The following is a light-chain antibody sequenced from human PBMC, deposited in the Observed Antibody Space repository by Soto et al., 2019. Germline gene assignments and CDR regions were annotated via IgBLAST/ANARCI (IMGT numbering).Light chain of an antibody. J-gene: IGKJ3*01. CDR1: QSLLHSNGYNY. CDR2: LGS. CDR3: MHALLRFT. Sequence: DIVMNQSPLSLPVTPGEPASISCRSSQSLLHSNGYNYLDCDLQKPGQPPQLLIYLGSNRADGVHHRLSGRGSWTHVTLKISRVEADDVGVYYCMHALLRFTFGAKTKVDI. V-gene: IGKV2-28*01.